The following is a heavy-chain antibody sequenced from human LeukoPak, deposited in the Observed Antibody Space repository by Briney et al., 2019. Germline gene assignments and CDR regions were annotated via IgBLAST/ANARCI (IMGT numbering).Heavy chain of an antibody. D-gene: IGHD1-26*01. Sequence: GESLRLSCVASGFAFNMYSMSWVRQAPGEGLEWVANIKQDGSEKYFLDSVKGRFTISRVNARKSLNLQMNSLRAEDTALYYCVRARGAIWGQGTMVTV. CDR2: IKQDGSEK. CDR3: VRARGAI. V-gene: IGHV3-7*05. CDR1: GFAFNMYS. J-gene: IGHJ3*02.